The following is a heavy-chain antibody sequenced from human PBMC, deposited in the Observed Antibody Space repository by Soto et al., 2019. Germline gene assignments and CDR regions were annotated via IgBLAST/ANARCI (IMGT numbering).Heavy chain of an antibody. Sequence: PSETLSLTCTVSGGSISSGGYYWSWIRQHPGKGLEWIGYIYYSGSTYYNPSLKSRVTISVDTSKNQFSLKLSSVTAADTAVYYCARAGGLMTTIGYWGQGTLVTVSS. CDR1: GGSISSGGYY. D-gene: IGHD4-4*01. CDR3: ARAGGLMTTIGY. V-gene: IGHV4-31*02. CDR2: IYYSGST. J-gene: IGHJ4*02.